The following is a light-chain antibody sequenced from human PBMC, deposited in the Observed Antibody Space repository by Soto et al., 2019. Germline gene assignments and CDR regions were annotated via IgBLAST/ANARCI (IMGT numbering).Light chain of an antibody. Sequence: QSALTQPASVSGSPGQSITISCTGTSSDVGSYNLVSWYQQHPGKAPKVMIYEGSKRPSGVSNRFSGSKSGNTASLTISGLQAEDEAHYYCCSYVGSSTWVFGGGTKLTVL. CDR2: EGS. CDR3: CSYVGSSTWV. CDR1: SSDVGSYNL. J-gene: IGLJ3*02. V-gene: IGLV2-23*01.